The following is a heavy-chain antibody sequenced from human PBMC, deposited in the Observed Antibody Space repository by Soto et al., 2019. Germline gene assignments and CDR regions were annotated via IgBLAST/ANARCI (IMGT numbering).Heavy chain of an antibody. CDR1: GYTFTTSG. J-gene: IGHJ6*02. D-gene: IGHD3-10*01. CDR2: VRGHSGNT. Sequence: QVQLVQSGGEVKKPGASVKVSCKASGYTFTTSGVSWVRQAPGQGREWMGWVRGHSGNTKYEEKFPDRVTKPTDTSTSTADLEVRSLTSDDKAVYYCARAGDLPYYYYGVDVWGHGTTVTVSS. V-gene: IGHV1-18*01. CDR3: ARAGDLPYYYYGVDV.